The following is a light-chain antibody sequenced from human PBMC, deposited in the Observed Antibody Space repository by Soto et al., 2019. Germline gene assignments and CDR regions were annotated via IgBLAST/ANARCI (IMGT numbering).Light chain of an antibody. CDR2: DVS. V-gene: IGLV2-14*03. J-gene: IGLJ2*01. CDR3: SSYTSSSTVV. CDR1: SSDVGGYHY. Sequence: QSALTQPASVSGSPGQSITISCTGTSSDVGGYHYVSWYQQHPGKAPKLMIYDVSNRPSGVSNRFSGSKSVNTASLTISGLQSYDEADYYCSSYTSSSTVVFGGGTKLTVL.